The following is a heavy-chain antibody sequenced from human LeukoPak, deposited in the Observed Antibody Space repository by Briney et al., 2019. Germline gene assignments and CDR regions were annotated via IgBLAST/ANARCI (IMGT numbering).Heavy chain of an antibody. CDR2: INHSGST. CDR3: ARVRRDLSIDF. Sequence: PSETLSLTCAVYIESFSGYYWTWIRQPPGKGLEWIGEINHSGSTNYNPSLKRRVTISADTSKNQFSLTLSSVTAADTAMYYCARVRRDLSIDFWGQGNLVTVSS. V-gene: IGHV4-34*01. J-gene: IGHJ4*02. D-gene: IGHD2-21*02. CDR1: IESFSGYY.